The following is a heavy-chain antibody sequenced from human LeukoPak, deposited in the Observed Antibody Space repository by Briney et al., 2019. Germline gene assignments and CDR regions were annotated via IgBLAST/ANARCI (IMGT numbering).Heavy chain of an antibody. CDR3: ARDYLRGGDYGNWFDP. Sequence: GRSLRLSCAASGFTFSSYAMRWVRQAPGKGLEWVAVISYDGSNKYYADSVKGRFTISRDNSKNTLYLQMNSLRAEDTAVYYCARDYLRGGDYGNWFDPWGQGTLVTVSS. CDR2: ISYDGSNK. CDR1: GFTFSSYA. D-gene: IGHD4-17*01. J-gene: IGHJ5*02. V-gene: IGHV3-30*04.